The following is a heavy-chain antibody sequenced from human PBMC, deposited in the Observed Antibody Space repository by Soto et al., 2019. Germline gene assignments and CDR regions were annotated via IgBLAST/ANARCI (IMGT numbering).Heavy chain of an antibody. D-gene: IGHD1-1*01. V-gene: IGHV3-11*06. CDR3: ARVSRQLERRYFDY. CDR2: ISSSSSYT. CDR1: GFTFSDYY. Sequence: GGSLRLSCAASGFTFSDYYMSWIRQAPGKGLEWVSYISSSSSYTNYADSVKGRFTISRDNAKNSLYLQMNSLRAEDTAVYYCARVSRQLERRYFDYWGQGTLVTVSS. J-gene: IGHJ4*02.